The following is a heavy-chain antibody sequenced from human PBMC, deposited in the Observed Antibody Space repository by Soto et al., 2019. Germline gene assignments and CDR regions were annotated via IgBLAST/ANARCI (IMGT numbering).Heavy chain of an antibody. J-gene: IGHJ6*02. CDR1: GFTFSSYG. D-gene: IGHD3-9*01. CDR2: LWHDGSNK. Sequence: PGGSLRLSCAASGFTFSSYGMHWVRQAPGKGLEWVAVLWHDGSNKYYADSVKGRLTISRDNSKNTLYLQMNSLRAEDTAVYYCARDSSWLRYFDWSRYYYYGLDVWGQGTTVTVSS. CDR3: ARDSSWLRYFDWSRYYYYGLDV. V-gene: IGHV3-33*01.